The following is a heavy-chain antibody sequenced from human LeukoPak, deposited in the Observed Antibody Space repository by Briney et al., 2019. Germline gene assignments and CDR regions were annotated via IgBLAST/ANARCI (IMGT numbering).Heavy chain of an antibody. CDR1: GFSFGTYG. J-gene: IGHJ4*02. Sequence: PGGSLRLSCAASGFSFGTYGMTWVRQVPGMGLEWVSGINRNGISTLYADSVKGRFTISRDNAKNSPYLQMNSLRAEDTALYYCARGPSGYYYFEDWGQGTLVTVSS. D-gene: IGHD5-12*01. CDR2: INRNGIST. V-gene: IGHV3-20*04. CDR3: ARGPSGYYYFED.